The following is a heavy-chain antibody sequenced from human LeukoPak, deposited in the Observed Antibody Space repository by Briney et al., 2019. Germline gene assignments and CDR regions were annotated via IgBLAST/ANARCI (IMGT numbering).Heavy chain of an antibody. D-gene: IGHD3-16*01. J-gene: IGHJ4*02. CDR2: ISTQSDYI. CDR1: GFTFRYYS. CDR3: ARVGGEYVVSDY. Sequence: GGSLRLSCAGSGFTFRYYSMTWIRQAPGKGLEWVSSISTQSDYIHYADSVKGRFTISRDNANNSVYLQMNSLTAEDTAVYYCARVGGEYVVSDYWGQGTLVAVSS. V-gene: IGHV3-21*01.